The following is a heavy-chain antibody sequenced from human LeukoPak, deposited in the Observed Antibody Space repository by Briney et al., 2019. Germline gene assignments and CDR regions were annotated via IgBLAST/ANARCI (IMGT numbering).Heavy chain of an antibody. J-gene: IGHJ6*02. CDR1: GGSISSYY. Sequence: SETLSLTCTVSGGSISSYYWSWIRQPPGKGLEWIGYIYYSGSTNYNPSLKSRVTISVDTSKNQFSLKLSSVTAAYTAVYYCARGSGYYYYYGMDVWGQGTTVTVSS. CDR2: IYYSGST. D-gene: IGHD5-12*01. CDR3: ARGSGYYYYYGMDV. V-gene: IGHV4-59*08.